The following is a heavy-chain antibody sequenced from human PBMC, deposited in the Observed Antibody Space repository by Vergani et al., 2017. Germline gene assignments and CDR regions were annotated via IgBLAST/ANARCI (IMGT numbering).Heavy chain of an antibody. V-gene: IGHV4-30-4*08. D-gene: IGHD1-26*01. CDR1: GSSISSNHYY. Sequence: QVQLQESGPGLVKPSQTLSLTCTVSGSSISSNHYYWSWIRQPPGTGLEWIGYIYYSGSTYYNPSLKSRVTISVDTSKNQFSLQLNSVTAADTAVYYCARELIVGATSFANWGQGTLVTVSS. CDR2: IYYSGST. J-gene: IGHJ4*02. CDR3: ARELIVGATSFAN.